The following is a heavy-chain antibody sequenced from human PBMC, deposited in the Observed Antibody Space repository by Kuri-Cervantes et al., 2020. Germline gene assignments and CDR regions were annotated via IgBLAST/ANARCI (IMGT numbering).Heavy chain of an antibody. J-gene: IGHJ1*01. CDR2: IKQDGSEK. D-gene: IGHD6-19*01. V-gene: IGHV3-7*03. CDR3: ARNTNTYSSGWYSVEYFQH. CDR1: GFTFSDHY. Sequence: GGSLRLSCAVSGFTFSDHYMDWVRQAPGKGLEWVANIKQDGSEKYYVDSVKGRFTISRDNAKNSLYLQINSLRAEDTALYYCARNTNTYSSGWYSVEYFQHWGQGTLVTVSS.